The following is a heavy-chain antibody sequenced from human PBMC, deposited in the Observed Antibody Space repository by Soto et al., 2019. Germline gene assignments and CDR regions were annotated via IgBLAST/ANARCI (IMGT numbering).Heavy chain of an antibody. D-gene: IGHD2-2*01. V-gene: IGHV3-30*18. J-gene: IGHJ6*02. Sequence: GGSLRLSCAASGFTFSSYGMHWVRQAPGKGLEWVAVISYDGSNKYFADSVKGRFTISRDNSKNTLYLQMNGLRGEDTAVYYCAKNKRYCTSTTCPPYYGMDVWGQGATVTVS. CDR3: AKNKRYCTSTTCPPYYGMDV. CDR1: GFTFSSYG. CDR2: ISYDGSNK.